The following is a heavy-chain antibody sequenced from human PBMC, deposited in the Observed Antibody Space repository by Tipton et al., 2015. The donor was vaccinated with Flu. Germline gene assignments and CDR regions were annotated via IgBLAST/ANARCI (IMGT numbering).Heavy chain of an antibody. J-gene: IGHJ5*02. D-gene: IGHD6-19*01. CDR1: GDSMRSDYF. Sequence: TLSLTCTVSGDSMRSDYFWAWIRQAPGKGLEWIGNIHYSGSPHYNSSLKSRVTITVDTSKNQFSLRLTSVTAADTAVYYCARDRWEYASGFDPWGQGTPVTVSP. CDR3: ARDRWEYASGFDP. CDR2: IHYSGSP. V-gene: IGHV4-38-2*02.